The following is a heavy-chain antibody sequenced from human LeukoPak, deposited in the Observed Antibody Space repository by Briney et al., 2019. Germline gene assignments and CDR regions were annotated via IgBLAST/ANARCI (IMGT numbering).Heavy chain of an antibody. CDR3: ARGWLQFGFDY. D-gene: IGHD5-24*01. Sequence: SQPLSLTCAISGDSVSGNSGGWNWIRQSPSRGLEWLGRTYNGSKWFNDYAESVKSRITINPDTSKNQFSLRLNSVTPEDTAVYYCARGWLQFGFDYWGQGTLVTVSS. CDR2: TYNGSKWFN. J-gene: IGHJ4*02. CDR1: GDSVSGNSGG. V-gene: IGHV6-1*01.